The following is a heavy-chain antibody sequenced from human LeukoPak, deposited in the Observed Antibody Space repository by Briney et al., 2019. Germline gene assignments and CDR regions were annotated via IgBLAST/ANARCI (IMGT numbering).Heavy chain of an antibody. CDR2: IYYSGST. J-gene: IGHJ6*03. CDR1: GGSISSYY. CDR3: ARGSDGSGSYYFLRFHYMDV. D-gene: IGHD3-10*01. V-gene: IGHV4-59*01. Sequence: SETLSLTCTVSGGSISSYYWSWIRQPPGKGLEWIGYIYYSGSTNYNPSLKSRVTISVDTSKNQFSLKLSSVTAADTAVYYCARGSDGSGSYYFLRFHYMDVWGKGTTVTVSS.